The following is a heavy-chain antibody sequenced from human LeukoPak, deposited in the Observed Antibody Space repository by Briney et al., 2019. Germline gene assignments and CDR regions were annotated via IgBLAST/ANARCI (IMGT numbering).Heavy chain of an antibody. V-gene: IGHV4-30-2*01. CDR1: GGSIISGGYS. J-gene: IGHJ6*03. CDR3: ARQGYYDSSGYYWTPQPEYYMDV. CDR2: IYTSGST. Sequence: KPSQTLSLTCAVSGGSIISGGYSWSWIRQPPGKGLEWIGYIYTSGSTNYNPSLKSRVTISVDTSKNQFSLKLSSVTAADTAVYYCARQGYYDSSGYYWTPQPEYYMDVWGKGTTVTVSS. D-gene: IGHD3-22*01.